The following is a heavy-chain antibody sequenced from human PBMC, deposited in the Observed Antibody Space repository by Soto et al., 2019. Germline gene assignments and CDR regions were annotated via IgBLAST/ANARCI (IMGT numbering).Heavy chain of an antibody. CDR1: GFTFSTYV. Sequence: GGSLRLSCAASGFTFSTYVMNWVRQTPGKGLEWVANIKGDGSEKYYVDSLKGRFTISRDNAKNSLYLHMNSLRAEDTAVYYCVRGTMAPGLDHWGQGTLVTVSS. CDR2: IKGDGSEK. V-gene: IGHV3-7*01. J-gene: IGHJ4*02. D-gene: IGHD3-3*01. CDR3: VRGTMAPGLDH.